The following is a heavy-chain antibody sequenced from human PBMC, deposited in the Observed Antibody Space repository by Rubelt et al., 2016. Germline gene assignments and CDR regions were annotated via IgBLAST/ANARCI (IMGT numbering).Heavy chain of an antibody. CDR1: GGSISSSSYY. J-gene: IGHJ5*02. CDR2: IYFSGST. CDR3: ARFGVVIGFDP. Sequence: QVQLQESGPGLVKPSETLSLTCTVSGGSISSSSYYWGWIRQPPGKGLEWIGSIYFSGSTSYNPSLKIRVTISVDTSKNQFSLKLSSVTAADTAVYYCARFGVVIGFDPWGQGTLVTVSS. D-gene: IGHD3-3*01. V-gene: IGHV4-39*07.